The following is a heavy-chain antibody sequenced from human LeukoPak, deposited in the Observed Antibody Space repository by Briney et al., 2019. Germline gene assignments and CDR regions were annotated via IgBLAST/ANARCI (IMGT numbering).Heavy chain of an antibody. CDR1: GYTFTSYG. Sequence: GASVKVSCKASGYTFTSYGISWVRQAPGQGLEWMGWISAYNGNTNYAQKFQGRVTMTEDTSTDTAYMELSSLRSEDTAVYYCATALLGIAAAGTEIWGQGTLVTVSS. V-gene: IGHV1-18*01. CDR2: ISAYNGNT. D-gene: IGHD6-13*01. J-gene: IGHJ4*02. CDR3: ATALLGIAAAGTEI.